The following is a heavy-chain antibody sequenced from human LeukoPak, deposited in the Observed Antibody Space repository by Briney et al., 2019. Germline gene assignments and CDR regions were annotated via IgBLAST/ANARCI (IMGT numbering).Heavy chain of an antibody. D-gene: IGHD6-19*01. V-gene: IGHV3-53*01. CDR2: IYSGGST. J-gene: IGHJ4*02. Sequence: PGGSLRLSCAASGFTVSSNYMSWVRQAPGKGLEWVSVIYSGGSTYYADSVKGRFTISRDNSKNTLYLQVNSLRAEDTAVYYCARGLRYSTGWYYFDYWGQGTLVTVSS. CDR3: ARGLRYSTGWYYFDY. CDR1: GFTVSSNY.